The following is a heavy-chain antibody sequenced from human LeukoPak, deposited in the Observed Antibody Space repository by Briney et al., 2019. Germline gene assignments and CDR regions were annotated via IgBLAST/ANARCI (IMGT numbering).Heavy chain of an antibody. CDR3: AKETAYCGGDCYSFDY. V-gene: IGHV3-23*01. Sequence: GGSLRLSCAASGFTFSSYVMTWVRQAPGKGLEWVSAIGPNGGTTYYADSVKGRFTISRDNSKNTLYLQMNSLRAEDTAVYYCAKETAYCGGDCYSFDYWGQGTLVTVSS. CDR2: IGPNGGTT. D-gene: IGHD2-21*02. J-gene: IGHJ4*02. CDR1: GFTFSSYV.